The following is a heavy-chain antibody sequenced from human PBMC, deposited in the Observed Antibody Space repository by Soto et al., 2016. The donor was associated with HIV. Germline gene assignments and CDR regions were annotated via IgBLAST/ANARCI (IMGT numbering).Heavy chain of an antibody. Sequence: QVQLQESGPGLVKPSEILSLTCTVSGDSISSYYWSWIRQPPGKGLEWIGHIYYSGNTNYNPSLKSRVTISVDTSKNQFSLKLSSVTAADTAVYFCARGAYHYGPGTYRYFDYWGQGPWSPSPQ. D-gene: IGHD3-10*01. CDR2: IYYSGNT. CDR1: GDSISSYY. CDR3: ARGAYHYGPGTYRYFDY. V-gene: IGHV4-59*01. J-gene: IGHJ4*02.